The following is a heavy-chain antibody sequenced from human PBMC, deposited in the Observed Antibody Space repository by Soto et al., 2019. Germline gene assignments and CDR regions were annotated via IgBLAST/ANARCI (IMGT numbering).Heavy chain of an antibody. Sequence: SETLSLTCTVSGGSISGYYWSWIRQPPGKGLEWIGNVYYSGGAKCNPSVKRRVTISVDTSKNQFSLKLSSVTAADTAVYYCAKTDTAMDPFDYWGQGTLVTVSS. CDR3: AKTDTAMDPFDY. CDR2: VYYSGGA. CDR1: GGSISGYY. D-gene: IGHD5-18*01. V-gene: IGHV4-59*08. J-gene: IGHJ4*02.